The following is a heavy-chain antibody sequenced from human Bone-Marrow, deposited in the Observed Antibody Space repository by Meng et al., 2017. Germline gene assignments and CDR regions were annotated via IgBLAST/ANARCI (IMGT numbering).Heavy chain of an antibody. CDR3: AREATTLPDY. V-gene: IGHV3-48*03. CDR2: ISSSGSTK. J-gene: IGHJ4*02. Sequence: GESLKISCVASGFTFSSYEMNWVRQAPGKGLEWLSYISSSGSTKNYADSVKGRFTISRDNAKNSLLLQINSLRVKDTAAYYCAREATTLPDYWGQGTLVTVSS. CDR1: GFTFSSYE. D-gene: IGHD5-12*01.